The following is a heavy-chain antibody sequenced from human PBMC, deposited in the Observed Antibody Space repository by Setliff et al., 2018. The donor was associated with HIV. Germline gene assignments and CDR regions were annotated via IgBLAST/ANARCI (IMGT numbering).Heavy chain of an antibody. CDR3: ARVPYRSAWFSGGHDAFDV. D-gene: IGHD6-19*01. CDR2: ISGYNGNT. CDR1: GYTFNRYG. Sequence: ASVKVSCEASGYTFNRYGISWVRQAPGQGLEWMGWISGYNGNTKYVQNLQGRVTMSTDTSTSTVYMELRSLRSDDTAVYYCARVPYRSAWFSGGHDAFDVWGQGTMVTVSS. J-gene: IGHJ3*01. V-gene: IGHV1-18*01.